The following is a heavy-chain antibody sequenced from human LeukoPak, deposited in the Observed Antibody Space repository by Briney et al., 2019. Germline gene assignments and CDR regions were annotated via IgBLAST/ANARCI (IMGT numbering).Heavy chain of an antibody. CDR1: GFTVSSYE. CDR3: ARDDGSSGSWYFDY. Sequence: PGGSLRLSCAASGFTVSSYEMNWVRQAPGKGLEWVSYISSSGSTIYYADSVKGRFTISRDNAKNSLYLQMNSLRAEDTAVYYCARDDGSSGSWYFDYWGQGTLVTVSS. D-gene: IGHD3-22*01. CDR2: ISSSGSTI. J-gene: IGHJ4*02. V-gene: IGHV3-48*03.